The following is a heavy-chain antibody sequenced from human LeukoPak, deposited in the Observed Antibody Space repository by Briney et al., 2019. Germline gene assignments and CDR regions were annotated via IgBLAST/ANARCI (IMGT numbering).Heavy chain of an antibody. D-gene: IGHD6-19*01. CDR2: IGTAGDT. CDR1: GFTFSNYA. Sequence: GGSLRLSCAASGFTFSNYAMTWVRQAPGKGLEWVSGIGTAGDTYYPGSVKGRFTISRENARNSLYLQMNSLRAGDTAVYYCARATSGWDFDYWGQGTLVTVSS. CDR3: ARATSGWDFDY. V-gene: IGHV3-13*01. J-gene: IGHJ4*02.